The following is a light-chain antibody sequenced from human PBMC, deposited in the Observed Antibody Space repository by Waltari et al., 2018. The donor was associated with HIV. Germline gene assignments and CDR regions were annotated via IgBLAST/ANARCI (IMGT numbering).Light chain of an antibody. CDR1: SSDVGKYNL. V-gene: IGLV2-23*02. J-gene: IGLJ2*01. CDR2: DVT. CDR3: SSVAKKSTFI. Sequence: QSALTQPASVSGSLGQSITISCTGTSSDVGKYNLVSWFQQNPGKAPKFKIYDVTKRPSGVSDRFAGSKSGNTASLTIAGLQAEDEADYYCSSVAKKSTFIFGGGTKLTVL.